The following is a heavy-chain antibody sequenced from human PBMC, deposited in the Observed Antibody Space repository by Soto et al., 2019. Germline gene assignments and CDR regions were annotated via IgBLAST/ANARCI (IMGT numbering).Heavy chain of an antibody. CDR2: IWYDGTNK. CDR1: GFTFSSYG. J-gene: IGHJ6*02. CDR3: ARNNWYTSGWYRYGMDV. V-gene: IGHV3-33*01. D-gene: IGHD6-19*01. Sequence: QVQLVESGGGVVQPGRALRLSCAASGFTFSSYGIHWVRQAPGKGLEWVAFIWYDGTNKYYGDSVKGRLTISRDNAKSTENTQMTILEAEVTAMHYCARNNWYTSGWYRYGMDVWGQGTTVIVSS.